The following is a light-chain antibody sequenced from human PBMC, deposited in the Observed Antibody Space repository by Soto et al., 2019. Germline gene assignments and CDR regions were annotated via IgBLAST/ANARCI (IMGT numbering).Light chain of an antibody. CDR1: HSVSSY. Sequence: EIVLTQSPATLSFSPGERATLSCRASHSVSSYLAWYQRKPGQAPRLLIYGASSRATGIPDRFSGSGSGTDFNLTISRLEPEDFAMYYCQHYGSSPRTFGQGTKVDIK. CDR2: GAS. V-gene: IGKV3-20*01. CDR3: QHYGSSPRT. J-gene: IGKJ1*01.